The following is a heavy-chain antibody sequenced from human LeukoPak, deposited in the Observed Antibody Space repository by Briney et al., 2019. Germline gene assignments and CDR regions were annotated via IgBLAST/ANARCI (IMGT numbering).Heavy chain of an antibody. CDR2: IYRGST. CDR1: GVSIRTYY. V-gene: IGHV4-59*01. D-gene: IGHD4-17*01. CDR3: ARGGDYEIDY. J-gene: IGHJ4*02. Sequence: SETLPLTCTVSGVSIRTYYWNWIRQPPGKGPEWIGYIYRGSTNYNPSFESRVTISVDTSKNQFSLKLSSVTAADTAVYYCARGGDYEIDYWGQGILVTVSS.